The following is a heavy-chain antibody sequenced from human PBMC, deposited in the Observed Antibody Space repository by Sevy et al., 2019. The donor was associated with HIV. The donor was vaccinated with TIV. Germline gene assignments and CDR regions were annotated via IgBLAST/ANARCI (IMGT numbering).Heavy chain of an antibody. J-gene: IGHJ4*02. CDR3: AREYSNSRHFDY. D-gene: IGHD6-6*01. V-gene: IGHV3-30-3*01. Sequence: GGSLRLSCAASGFIFSLHAMHWVRQAPGKGLEWVAVISYDGSTIFYADSVKGRFTISRDNSNNALYLQMNSLRAEDTAVYYCAREYSNSRHFDYWGQGALVTVSS. CDR2: ISYDGSTI. CDR1: GFIFSLHA.